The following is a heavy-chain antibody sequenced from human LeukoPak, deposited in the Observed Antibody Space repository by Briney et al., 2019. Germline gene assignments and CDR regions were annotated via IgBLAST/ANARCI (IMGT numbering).Heavy chain of an antibody. V-gene: IGHV1-2*04. J-gene: IGHJ3*02. CDR1: GYTFTGYY. D-gene: IGHD3-22*01. Sequence: ASVKVSCKASGYTFTGYYMHWVRQAPGQGLEWMGWINPNSGGTNYAQKFQGWVTMTRDTSISTAYMELSRLRSDDTAVYYCARGKNYYDSSGYSHAFDIWGQGTMVTVSS. CDR2: INPNSGGT. CDR3: ARGKNYYDSSGYSHAFDI.